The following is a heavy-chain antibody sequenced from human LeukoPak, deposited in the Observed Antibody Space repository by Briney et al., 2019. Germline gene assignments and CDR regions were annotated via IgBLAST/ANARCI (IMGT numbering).Heavy chain of an antibody. Sequence: GGSLRLSCAASGFTFSSYSMNWVRQAPRKGLEWVSSISSSSSYIYYADSVKGRFTISRDNAKNSLYLQMNSLRAEDTAVYYCTVPRIVGATPGLYYGMDVWGQGTTVTVSS. J-gene: IGHJ6*02. D-gene: IGHD1-26*01. CDR2: ISSSSSYI. CDR1: GFTFSSYS. CDR3: TVPRIVGATPGLYYGMDV. V-gene: IGHV3-21*01.